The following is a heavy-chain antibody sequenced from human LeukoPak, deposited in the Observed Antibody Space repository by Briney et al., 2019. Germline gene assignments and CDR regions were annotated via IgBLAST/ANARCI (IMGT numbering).Heavy chain of an antibody. Sequence: ASVKVSCKASGYTFTSYAMHWVRQAPGQRLEWMGWINAGNGNTKYSQKFQGRVTITRDTSASTAYMELSSLRSEDTAVYYCARDQIDYDSRGADYSGQGTLVTVSS. CDR3: ARDQIDYDSRGADY. V-gene: IGHV1-3*01. J-gene: IGHJ4*02. D-gene: IGHD3-22*01. CDR1: GYTFTSYA. CDR2: INAGNGNT.